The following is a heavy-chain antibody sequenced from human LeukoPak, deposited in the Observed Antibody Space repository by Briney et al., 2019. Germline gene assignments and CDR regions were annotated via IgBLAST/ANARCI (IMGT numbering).Heavy chain of an antibody. J-gene: IGHJ2*01. CDR2: ISTGGITT. CDR1: GFSFRDRE. CDR3: VRSAGWHFDL. Sequence: GGSLRLSCAASGFSFRDREMNWVRQAPGKGLEWVSFISTGGITTYYADSVKGRFTISRDNARDSLDLQLGRLRADDTALYYCVRSAGWHFDLWGRGTLVTVSS. V-gene: IGHV3-48*03.